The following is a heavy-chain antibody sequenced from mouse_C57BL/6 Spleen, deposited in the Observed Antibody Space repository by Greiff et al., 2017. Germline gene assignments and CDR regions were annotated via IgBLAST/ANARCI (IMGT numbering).Heavy chain of an antibody. J-gene: IGHJ1*03. D-gene: IGHD1-1*01. CDR3: ARYGTTVVATRGFDV. Sequence: EVKLMESGGGLVQPGGSLSLSCAASGFTFTDYYKSWVRQPPGKALEWLGFIRNKANGYTTEYSASVKGRFTISRDNSQSILYLQMNALRAEDSATYYCARYGTTVVATRGFDVWGTGTTVTVSS. CDR2: IRNKANGYTT. CDR1: GFTFTDYY. V-gene: IGHV7-3*01.